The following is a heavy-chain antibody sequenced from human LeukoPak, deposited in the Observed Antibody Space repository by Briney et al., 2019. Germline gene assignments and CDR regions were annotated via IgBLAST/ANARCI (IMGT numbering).Heavy chain of an antibody. Sequence: PSETLSLTCTVSGGSISSGGYYWSWIRQPPGKGLEWIGEILHTGSTNYNPSFKSRVTISIDTSKNQFFLTLTSVTAADTAVYFCAGGPADVHPWGKETRVTVSS. CDR2: ILHTGST. CDR1: GGSISSGGYY. J-gene: IGHJ5*02. CDR3: AGGPADVHP. D-gene: IGHD6-25*01. V-gene: IGHV4-39*01.